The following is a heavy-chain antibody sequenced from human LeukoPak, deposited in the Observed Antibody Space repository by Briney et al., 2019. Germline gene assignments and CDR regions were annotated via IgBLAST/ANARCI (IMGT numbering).Heavy chain of an antibody. CDR3: ARHDPNSRLKLDF. Sequence: ESLKISCKTSGYNFASYWISWVRQTPGQGLEWMGKFDPTDSYTAYGPSFEGHVTLSDDKSINTAYLQWNSLKASDTAIYFCARHDPNSRLKLDFWGQGTLVTVSS. D-gene: IGHD1-1*01. CDR1: GYNFASYW. J-gene: IGHJ4*02. V-gene: IGHV5-10-1*01. CDR2: FDPTDSYT.